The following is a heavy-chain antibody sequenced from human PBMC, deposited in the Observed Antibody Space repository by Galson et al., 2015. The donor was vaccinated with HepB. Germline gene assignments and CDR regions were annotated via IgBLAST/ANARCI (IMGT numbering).Heavy chain of an antibody. CDR3: ARAHPYGSGSYGFVAPDY. CDR1: GYTFTNFL. D-gene: IGHD3-10*01. J-gene: IGHJ4*02. V-gene: IGHV1-3*01. Sequence: QSGAEVKKPGESLKISCKASGYTFTNFLTHWVRQAPGQRLEWMGWINVGNGNTKYSQNFQGRVTITRDASATTAYMELNSLRSEDTAVYYCARAHPYGSGSYGFVAPDYWGQGTLVTVSS. CDR2: INVGNGNT.